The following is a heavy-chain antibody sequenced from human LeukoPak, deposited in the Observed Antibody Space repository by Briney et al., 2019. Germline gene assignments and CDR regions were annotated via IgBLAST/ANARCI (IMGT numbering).Heavy chain of an antibody. J-gene: IGHJ4*02. CDR3: ARSWIQPYYFDY. V-gene: IGHV4-39*01. D-gene: IGHD5-18*01. Sequence: SETLSLTCTVSGGSISCSSYYWGWIRQPPGKGLEWIGSIYYSGSTYYNPSLKSRVTISADTSKNQSSLRLTSVTAADTAVYYCARSWIQPYYFDYWGQGTLVTVSS. CDR1: GGSISCSSYY. CDR2: IYYSGST.